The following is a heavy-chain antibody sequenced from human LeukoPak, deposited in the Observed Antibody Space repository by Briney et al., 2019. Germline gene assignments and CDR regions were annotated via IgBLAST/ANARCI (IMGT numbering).Heavy chain of an antibody. CDR2: VSPPGGGT. CDR1: GFTFSNHG. Sequence: GGSLRLSCAASGFTFSNHGMNWVRQAPGKGLEWLSGVSPPGGGTYYADSVKGRFTVSRDDSENTLSLQMNSLRVEDTAIYYCARDLAWGAFDYWGQGTLVTVSS. CDR3: ARDLAWGAFDY. D-gene: IGHD7-27*01. J-gene: IGHJ4*02. V-gene: IGHV3-23*01.